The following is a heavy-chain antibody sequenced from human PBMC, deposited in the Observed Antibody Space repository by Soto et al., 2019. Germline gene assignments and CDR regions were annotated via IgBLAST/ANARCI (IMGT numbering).Heavy chain of an antibody. V-gene: IGHV4-59*08. CDR3: ARLMDTAMPNGIGAFDI. CDR2: IYYSGST. Sequence: SETLSLTCTVSGGPISSYYWSWIRQPPGKGLEWIGYIYYSGSTNYNPSLKSRVTISVDTSKNQFSLKLSSVTAADTAVYYCARLMDTAMPNGIGAFDIWGQGTMVTVSS. D-gene: IGHD5-18*01. J-gene: IGHJ3*02. CDR1: GGPISSYY.